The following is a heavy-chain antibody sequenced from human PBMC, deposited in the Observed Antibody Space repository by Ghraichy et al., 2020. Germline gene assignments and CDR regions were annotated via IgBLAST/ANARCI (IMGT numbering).Heavy chain of an antibody. CDR1: GFTFSNAW. Sequence: GGSLRLSCAASGFTFSNAWMSWVRQAPGKGLEWVGRIKSKTDGGTTDYAAPVKGRFTISRDDSKNTLYLQMNSLKTEDTAVYYCTTTRYDYVWGSYRLYYFDYWGQGTLVTGSS. J-gene: IGHJ4*02. CDR2: IKSKTDGGTT. D-gene: IGHD3-16*02. V-gene: IGHV3-15*01. CDR3: TTTRYDYVWGSYRLYYFDY.